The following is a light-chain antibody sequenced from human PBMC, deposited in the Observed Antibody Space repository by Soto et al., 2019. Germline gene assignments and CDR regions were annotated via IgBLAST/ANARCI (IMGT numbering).Light chain of an antibody. CDR2: GAS. CDR1: QSVSSN. Sequence: EIVMTQSPATLSVSPGERATLSCRASQSVSSNLAWYQQKPGQTPRLLIYGASTRATGIPARVSGSDSGTQLTLTTTSRQSQYFAVSCCQIYNNWPPYPFGGGTKVGI. J-gene: IGKJ4*01. CDR3: QIYNNWPPYP. V-gene: IGKV3-15*01.